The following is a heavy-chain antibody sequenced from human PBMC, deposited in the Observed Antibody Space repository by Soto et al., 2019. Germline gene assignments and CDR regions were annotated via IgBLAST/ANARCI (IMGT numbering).Heavy chain of an antibody. Sequence: ESLSLTCATSGFSIDDYALRWVRQAPGKGLEWIGGVYYSGGTKDNAALEKGVTITIDATENQFSLQLTSVTTADTAVYYCAKYGCKEADGYTLDFWGQGTLVTVSS. V-gene: IGHV4-59*01. CDR2: VYYSGGT. CDR1: GFSIDDYA. D-gene: IGHD5-12*01. CDR3: AKYGCKEADGYTLDF. J-gene: IGHJ4*02.